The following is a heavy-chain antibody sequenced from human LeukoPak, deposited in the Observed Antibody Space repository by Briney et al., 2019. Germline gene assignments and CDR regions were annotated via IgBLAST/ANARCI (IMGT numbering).Heavy chain of an antibody. V-gene: IGHV1-18*01. Sequence: GASVKVSCKASGYTFTSYGISWVRQAPGQGLEWMGWISAYNGNTNYAQKFQGRVTMTRDTSISTAYMELSRLRSDDTAVYYCARDGYGSGSQGYWGQGTLVTVSS. D-gene: IGHD3-10*01. CDR2: ISAYNGNT. CDR1: GYTFTSYG. CDR3: ARDGYGSGSQGY. J-gene: IGHJ4*02.